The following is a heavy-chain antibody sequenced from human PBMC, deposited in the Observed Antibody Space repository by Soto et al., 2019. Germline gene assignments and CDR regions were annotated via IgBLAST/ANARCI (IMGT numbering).Heavy chain of an antibody. CDR2: ISWNSGSI. J-gene: IGHJ4*02. CDR1: GFTFDDYA. D-gene: IGHD1-26*01. V-gene: IGHV3-9*01. CDR3: AKDRGSYFNYFDY. Sequence: GGSLRLSCAASGFTFDDYAMHWVRQAPGKGLEWVSGISWNSGSIGYADSVKGRFTISRDNAKNSLYLQMNSLRAEDTALYYCAKDRGSYFNYFDYWGQGTLVTV.